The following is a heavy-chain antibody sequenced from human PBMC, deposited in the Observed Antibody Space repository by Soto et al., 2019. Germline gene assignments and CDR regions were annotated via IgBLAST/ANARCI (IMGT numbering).Heavy chain of an antibody. CDR1: GFTFSRYA. J-gene: IGHJ4*02. Sequence: QVQVVESGGGVVQRGRSLRLSCAASGFTFSRYAMHWVRQAPGKGLEWVAVISYGATNKYYADSVKGRFTISRDNSKSTWYLLMTSRRTDDTVVYYCARDRGDSAGRFDYWGQGTLVTVSS. V-gene: IGHV3-30-3*01. CDR2: ISYGATNK. D-gene: IGHD3-22*01. CDR3: ARDRGDSAGRFDY.